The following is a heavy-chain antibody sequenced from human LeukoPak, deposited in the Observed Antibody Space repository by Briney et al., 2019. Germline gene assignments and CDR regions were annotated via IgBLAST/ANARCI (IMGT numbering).Heavy chain of an antibody. CDR3: ARSHHYYYYMDV. Sequence: PSETLSLTCAVSGYSISSGYYWGWIRQPPGKGLEGIGSIYHRGSTYYNPSLKSRVTISVDTSKNQFSLKLSPVTAADTAVYYCARSHHYYYYMDVWGKGTTVTVSS. V-gene: IGHV4-38-2*01. CDR2: IYHRGST. CDR1: GYSISSGYY. J-gene: IGHJ6*03.